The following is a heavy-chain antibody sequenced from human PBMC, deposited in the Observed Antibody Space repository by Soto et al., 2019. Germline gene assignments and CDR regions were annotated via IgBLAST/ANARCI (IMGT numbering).Heavy chain of an antibody. CDR3: ARVGGDSSGSYYFDY. V-gene: IGHV3-11*01. CDR2: ISSSGTTT. J-gene: IGHJ4*02. Sequence: QVQLVESGGGLVKPRGSLRLSCAASGFSLSDYYVSWIRQAPGEGLEWVSYISSSGTTTHYADSVKGRFTISKDNAKNSLYLQMHSRRAEDTAVYYCARVGGDSSGSYYFDYWGQGALVTVSS. CDR1: GFSLSDYY. D-gene: IGHD3-22*01.